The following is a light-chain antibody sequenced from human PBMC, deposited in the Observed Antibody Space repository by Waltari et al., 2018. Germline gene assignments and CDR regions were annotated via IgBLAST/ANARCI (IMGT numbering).Light chain of an antibody. J-gene: IGLJ3*02. CDR3: SSRNGRANQVV. CDR1: SLRTSY. Sequence: SSELTQDPAVSVALGQTVRFTCQGDSLRTSYASWYQLKPGQAPVLVIYGKDKRPSGIPDRIFGYSVGTTSSLTITGAQAEDEADYYCSSRNGRANQVVFAGGTKVTVL. CDR2: GKD. V-gene: IGLV3-19*01.